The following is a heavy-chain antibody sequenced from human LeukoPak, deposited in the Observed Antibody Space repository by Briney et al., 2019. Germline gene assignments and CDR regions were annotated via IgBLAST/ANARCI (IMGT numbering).Heavy chain of an antibody. CDR2: ISGSGADT. V-gene: IGHV3-23*01. Sequence: PGGSLRLSCAGSGFTFSSYAMSWVRQAPGKGLEWVSAISGSGADTYYADSVKGRFTISRDNSKNTLYLQMNSLRAEDTAVYYCAKADSSGLLFDYWGQGTLVTVSS. J-gene: IGHJ4*02. CDR3: AKADSSGLLFDY. CDR1: GFTFSSYA. D-gene: IGHD6-19*01.